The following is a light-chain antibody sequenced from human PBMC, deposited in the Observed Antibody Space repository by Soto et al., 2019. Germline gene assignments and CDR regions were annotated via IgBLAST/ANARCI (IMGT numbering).Light chain of an antibody. Sequence: QSALSQPASVSGSPGQSIAISCTGTSSDVGSYNLFSWYQQHPGKAPKLMIYDAFRRPSGVSDRFSGSRSGNTASLTISGLQSEDEAAYYCCAYAGRNTYVFGTGTKLNVL. V-gene: IGLV2-23*01. CDR2: DAF. CDR3: CAYAGRNTYV. J-gene: IGLJ1*01. CDR1: SSDVGSYNL.